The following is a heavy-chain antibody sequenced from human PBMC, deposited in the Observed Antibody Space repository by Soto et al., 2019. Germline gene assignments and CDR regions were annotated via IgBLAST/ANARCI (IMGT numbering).Heavy chain of an antibody. D-gene: IGHD2-2*01. Sequence: GASVKVSCKASGYTFTSYAMHWARQAPGQRLEWMGWINAGNGNTKYSQKFQGRITITRDTSASTAYMELSSLRSEDTAVYYCASYQLHEGVEGFDPWGQGTLVTVS. J-gene: IGHJ5*02. CDR3: ASYQLHEGVEGFDP. V-gene: IGHV1-3*01. CDR1: GYTFTSYA. CDR2: INAGNGNT.